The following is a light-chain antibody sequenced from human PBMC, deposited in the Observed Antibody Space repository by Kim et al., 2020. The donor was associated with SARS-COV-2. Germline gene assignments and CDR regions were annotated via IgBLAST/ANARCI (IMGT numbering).Light chain of an antibody. V-gene: IGLV1-44*01. J-gene: IGLJ2*01. CDR2: GYN. Sequence: GPRVTIASSGSCSNVVRNTVNWWQQLPGTAPKLLIFGYNQRPSGVPDRFSGSKSGTSASLAISGLQSEDEADYDCAAWDDNLNGVGFGGGTQLTVL. CDR3: AAWDDNLNGVG. CDR1: CSNVVRNT.